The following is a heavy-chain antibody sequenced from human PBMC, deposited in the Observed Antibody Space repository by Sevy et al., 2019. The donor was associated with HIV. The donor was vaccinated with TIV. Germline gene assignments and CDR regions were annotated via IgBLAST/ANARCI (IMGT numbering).Heavy chain of an antibody. CDR3: VRSLGGPLNQ. J-gene: IGHJ4*02. CDR1: GFNISIDF. Sequence: GGSLRLSCAASGFNISIDFMSWVRQAPGKGLECLSVIYKNSQAYYMDSVMGRFTISRDNSRNRLYLHTTSLRVEDTAKYYCVRSLGGPLNQWGQGTLVTVSS. CDR2: IYKNSQA. V-gene: IGHV3-53*01. D-gene: IGHD3-16*01.